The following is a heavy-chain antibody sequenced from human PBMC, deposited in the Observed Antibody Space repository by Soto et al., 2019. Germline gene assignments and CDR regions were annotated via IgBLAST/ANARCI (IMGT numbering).Heavy chain of an antibody. CDR1: GYTFTSYG. J-gene: IGHJ5*02. D-gene: IGHD3-22*01. Sequence: GASVKVSCKASGYTFTSYGISWVRQAPGQGLEWMGWISAYNGNTNYAQKLQGRVTMTTDTSTSTAYMELRSLRSEDTAVYYCARDLGYYDSSGYYYSLNWFDPWGQGTLFTVSS. CDR3: ARDLGYYDSSGYYYSLNWFDP. CDR2: ISAYNGNT. V-gene: IGHV1-18*01.